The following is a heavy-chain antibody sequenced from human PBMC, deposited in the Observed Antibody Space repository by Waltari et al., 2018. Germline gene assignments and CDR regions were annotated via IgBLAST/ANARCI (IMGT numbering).Heavy chain of an antibody. CDR3: ARRRDVEMATMKGNWFDP. Sequence: QVQLVQSGAEVKKPGSSVKVSCKASGGTFSSYAISWVRQAPGQGLEWMGRSIPIFGTANYAQKVQGRVTITADKSTSTAYMELSSLRSEDTAVYYCARRRDVEMATMKGNWFDPWGQGTLVTVSS. CDR1: GGTFSSYA. V-gene: IGHV1-69*08. CDR2: SIPIFGTA. D-gene: IGHD5-12*01. J-gene: IGHJ5*02.